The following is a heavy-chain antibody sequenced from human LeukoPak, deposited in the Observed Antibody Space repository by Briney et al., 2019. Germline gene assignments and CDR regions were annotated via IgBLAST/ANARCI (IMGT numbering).Heavy chain of an antibody. CDR3: ESSRVYGYHDY. V-gene: IGHV3-23*01. Sequence: GGSLRLSCTASGFTFSSYPMYWVRQAPGKGLEWVSAITRSGDATYYAESMKGRFTLSRDNSKNTLYLQMNSLRAEDTAVYYCESSRVYGYHDYWGQGTLVTVSS. D-gene: IGHD5-18*01. CDR2: ITRSGDAT. J-gene: IGHJ4*02. CDR1: GFTFSSYP.